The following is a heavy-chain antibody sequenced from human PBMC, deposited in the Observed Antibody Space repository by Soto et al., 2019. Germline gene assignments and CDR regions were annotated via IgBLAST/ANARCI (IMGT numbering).Heavy chain of an antibody. CDR1: GGSISSNW. Sequence: QVHLQESGPGLIKPSGTLSLTCAVPGGSISSNWWSWVRQPPGKGLEWIGEIYHSGSTNYNPSLMNRVTMSMDKSQNHLSLNLTSVTAADTAVYYCARHIAVSGTRGFDFWGRGTLVTVSS. CDR3: ARHIAVSGTRGFDF. J-gene: IGHJ4*02. V-gene: IGHV4-4*02. CDR2: IYHSGST. D-gene: IGHD6-19*01.